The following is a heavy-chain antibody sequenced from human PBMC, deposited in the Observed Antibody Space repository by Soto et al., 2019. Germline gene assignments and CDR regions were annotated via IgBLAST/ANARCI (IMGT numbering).Heavy chain of an antibody. CDR1: GDSFNDYY. Sequence: QVQLVQSGAEVRKPGASVTVSCRSSGDSFNDYYIHWVRQAPGQGFEWMGWINPNGGVTKYAQKFQGLVSMTRDTSIRTVYMQLSRLRSDDTAVYYGARESGGATATLDYYYFYMDVWGTGTTVTVSS. J-gene: IGHJ6*03. D-gene: IGHD5-12*01. V-gene: IGHV1-2*04. CDR3: ARESGGATATLDYYYFYMDV. CDR2: INPNGGVT.